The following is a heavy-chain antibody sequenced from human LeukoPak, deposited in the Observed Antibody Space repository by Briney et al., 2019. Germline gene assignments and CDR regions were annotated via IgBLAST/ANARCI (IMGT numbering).Heavy chain of an antibody. D-gene: IGHD3-22*01. Sequence: SGGSLRLSCAASGFTVSNSYMSWVRQAPGKGLEGVSVIYGGGSTHYAEAGKGRFTISRDSSKNTLYLLMNSLRAEDTAVYFCARDRYYYDSSANYYYTDVWGKGTTVTVSS. CDR1: GFTVSNSY. CDR3: ARDRYYYDSSANYYYTDV. CDR2: IYGGGST. J-gene: IGHJ6*03. V-gene: IGHV3-53*01.